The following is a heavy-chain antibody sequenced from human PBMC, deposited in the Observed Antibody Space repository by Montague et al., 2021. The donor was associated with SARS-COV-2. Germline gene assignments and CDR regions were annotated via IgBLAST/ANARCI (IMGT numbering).Heavy chain of an antibody. V-gene: IGHV4-34*01. CDR2: VNPSGNA. CDR1: SSSFLPYY. Sequence: SETLSLTCAVNSSSFLPYYWSWVHQPPGGGLEWIGEVNPSGNAFYNSSXXSRVTISVSTSSSQFSLRLTSVTAADTAVYYCARARGSHYMSWLDSWGQGTLVIVSS. D-gene: IGHD3-10*01. J-gene: IGHJ5*01. CDR3: ARARGSHYMSWLDS.